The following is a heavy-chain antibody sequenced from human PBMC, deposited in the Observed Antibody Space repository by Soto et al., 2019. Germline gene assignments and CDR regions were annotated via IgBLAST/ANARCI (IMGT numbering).Heavy chain of an antibody. D-gene: IGHD2-15*01. J-gene: IGHJ5*02. Sequence: QVQLVQSGAEVKKPGASVKVSCKASGYTFISYGISWVRQAPGQGLEWMGWISAYNGNTNYAQKIQGRVTMTTDTSTSTASMGLRSLRSDDTAVYYCARLAGDIRDWFDPWGQGTLVTVSS. CDR3: ARLAGDIRDWFDP. CDR1: GYTFISYG. CDR2: ISAYNGNT. V-gene: IGHV1-18*01.